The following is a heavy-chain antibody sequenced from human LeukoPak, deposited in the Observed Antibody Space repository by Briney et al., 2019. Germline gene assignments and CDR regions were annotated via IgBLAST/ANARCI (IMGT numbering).Heavy chain of an antibody. J-gene: IGHJ6*03. CDR2: ISYDGSNK. V-gene: IGHV3-30*03. D-gene: IGHD5-12*01. Sequence: GRSLRLSCAASGFTFSSYGMHWVRQAPGKGLEWVAVISYDGSNKYYADSVKGRFTISRDNSKNTLYLQMNSLRAEDTAVYYCARGGYSGYGIYYYYYMDVWGKGTTVTISS. CDR3: ARGGYSGYGIYYYYYMDV. CDR1: GFTFSSYG.